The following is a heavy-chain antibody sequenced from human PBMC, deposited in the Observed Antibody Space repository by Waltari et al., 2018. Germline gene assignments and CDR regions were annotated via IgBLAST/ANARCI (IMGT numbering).Heavy chain of an antibody. J-gene: IGHJ3*02. CDR3: ARVGYGGNFFLSVNAFDI. CDR1: GFTCSDYY. CDR2: ISSSGSTI. Sequence: QVQLVESGGGLVKPGGSLRLSCAASGFTCSDYYMSWIRQAPGKGLGWVSYISSSGSTIYYADCVKGRFTISRDNAKNSLYLQMNSLRAEDTAVYYCARVGYGGNFFLSVNAFDIWGQGTMVTVSS. D-gene: IGHD4-17*01. V-gene: IGHV3-11*04.